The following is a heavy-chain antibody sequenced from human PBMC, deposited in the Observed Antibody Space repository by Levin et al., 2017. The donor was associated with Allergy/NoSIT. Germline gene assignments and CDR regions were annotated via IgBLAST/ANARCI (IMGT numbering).Heavy chain of an antibody. J-gene: IGHJ6*02. CDR2: INPSGGRT. V-gene: IGHV1-46*01. D-gene: IGHD5-12*01. CDR3: ARAPRGSGYEDYGMDV. Sequence: GASVKVSCKASGYTFTSYYIQWVRQAPGQGLEWMGIINPSGGRTTYTQKFQGRVTMTRDTSTSTVYMELSSLRSDDTAVYYCARAPRGSGYEDYGMDVWGQGTTVTVSS. CDR1: GYTFTSYY.